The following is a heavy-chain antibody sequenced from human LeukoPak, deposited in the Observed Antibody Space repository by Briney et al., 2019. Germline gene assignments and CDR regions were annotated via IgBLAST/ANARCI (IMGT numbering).Heavy chain of an antibody. CDR2: IYPGDSDT. J-gene: IGHJ5*02. CDR3: ARHPAGSWFDP. Sequence: GESLKISCKGSGYSFTSYWIGWVRQVPGKGLEWVGIIYPGDSDTIYSPSFQGQVTISADKSISTAYLQWSSLKASDTAMYYCARHPAGSWFDPWGQGTLVTVSS. V-gene: IGHV5-51*01. CDR1: GYSFTSYW.